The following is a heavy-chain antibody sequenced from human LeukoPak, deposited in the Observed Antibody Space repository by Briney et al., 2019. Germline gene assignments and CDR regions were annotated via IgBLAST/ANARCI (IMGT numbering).Heavy chain of an antibody. D-gene: IGHD6-13*01. CDR1: GGSISSSSYY. V-gene: IGHV4-39*01. CDR3: ATHSGIAAAGSPWFDP. CDR2: IYYSGST. J-gene: IGHJ5*02. Sequence: SETLSLTCSVSGGSISSSSYYWGWIRQPPGKGLEWIGSIYYSGSTHYNPSLKSRVTISVDTPKNQFSLKLSSVTAADTAVYYCATHSGIAAAGSPWFDPWGQGTLVTVSS.